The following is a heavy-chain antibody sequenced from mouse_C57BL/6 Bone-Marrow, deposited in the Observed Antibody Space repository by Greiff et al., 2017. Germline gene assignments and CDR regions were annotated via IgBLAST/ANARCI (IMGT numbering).Heavy chain of an antibody. Sequence: EVQLQQSGGDLVKPGGSLKLSCAASGFTFSSYGMSWVRPTPDKRLEWVATISSGGSYTYYPDSVKGRFTISRDNAKNTLYLQMSSLKSEDTAIDYCAREVLGYYFDYWGQGTTLTVSS. D-gene: IGHD4-1*01. CDR1: GFTFSSYG. V-gene: IGHV5-6*01. CDR2: ISSGGSYT. J-gene: IGHJ2*01. CDR3: AREVLGYYFDY.